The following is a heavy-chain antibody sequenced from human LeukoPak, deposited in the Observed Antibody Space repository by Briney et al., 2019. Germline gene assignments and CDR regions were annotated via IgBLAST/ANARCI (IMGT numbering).Heavy chain of an antibody. D-gene: IGHD6-19*01. CDR3: ARVYSSGWSAFDY. J-gene: IGHJ4*02. V-gene: IGHV1-69*13. CDR1: GGTFSSYA. CDR2: IIPIFGTA. Sequence: ASVTVSCKASGGTFSSYAISWVRQAPGQGLEWMGGIIPIFGTANYAQKFQSRVTITADESTSTAYMELSSLRSEDTAVYYCARVYSSGWSAFDYWGQGTLVTVSS.